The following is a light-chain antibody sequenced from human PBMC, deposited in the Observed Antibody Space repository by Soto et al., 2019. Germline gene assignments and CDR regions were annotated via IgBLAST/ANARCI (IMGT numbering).Light chain of an antibody. CDR1: RSLLHITGETF. V-gene: IGKV2D-29*02. CDR3: MQSTQLPPT. Sequence: DVGMTQTPLSLSVAPGQPDSISCKSSRSLLHITGETFLFWYLQKPGQSPKLLIYEVSTRVSGVPDRFSGSGSGTDFTLEISRVETDDVGIYYCMQSTQLPPTFGQGTRLEIK. J-gene: IGKJ5*01. CDR2: EVS.